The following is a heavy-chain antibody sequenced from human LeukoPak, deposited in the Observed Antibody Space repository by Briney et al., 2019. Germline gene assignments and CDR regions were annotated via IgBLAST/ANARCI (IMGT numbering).Heavy chain of an antibody. CDR1: GYTFTSYY. V-gene: IGHV1-46*01. CDR2: ISPSGGST. J-gene: IGHJ6*02. D-gene: IGHD2-2*01. Sequence: ASVKVSCKASGYTFTSYYMHWVRQAPGQGLEWMGIISPSGGSTSYAQKFQGRVTMTRDTSTSTVYMELSSLRSEDTAVYYCARDDIVVVPAASKSYYYYYYGMDVWGQGTTVTVSS. CDR3: ARDDIVVVPAASKSYYYYYYGMDV.